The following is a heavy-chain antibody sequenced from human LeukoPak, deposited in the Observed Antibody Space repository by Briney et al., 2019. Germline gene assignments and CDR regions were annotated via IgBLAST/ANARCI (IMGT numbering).Heavy chain of an antibody. V-gene: IGHV4-39*01. CDR2: IYYSGST. Sequence: SETLSLTCTVSGGSISRSNYFWGWIRQPPGKGPEWIGSIYYSGSTYYNPSLKSRVTISVDTSKNQFSLKLSSVSAADTAVYYCATTVYDFWSAYHDYWGQGILVTVSS. CDR1: GGSISRSNYF. CDR3: ATTVYDFWSAYHDY. J-gene: IGHJ4*02. D-gene: IGHD3-3*01.